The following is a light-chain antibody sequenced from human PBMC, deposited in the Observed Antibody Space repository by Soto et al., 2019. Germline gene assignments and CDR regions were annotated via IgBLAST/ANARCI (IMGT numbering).Light chain of an antibody. J-gene: IGKJ3*01. CDR3: QKSDHLPL. Sequence: DIQMTQSPPSLSASVGDRVTITCQASHDIGNSLNWYQAKPGQAPKLVIYDAYNLETGVPSTSSGSGYGTLFTFTISGLRPEDIATYYCQKSDHLPLFGPGTKVD. CDR1: HDIGNS. CDR2: DAY. V-gene: IGKV1-33*01.